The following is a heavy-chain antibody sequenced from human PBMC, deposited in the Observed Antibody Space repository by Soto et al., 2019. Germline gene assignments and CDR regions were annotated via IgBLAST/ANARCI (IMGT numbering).Heavy chain of an antibody. J-gene: IGHJ4*02. D-gene: IGHD3-22*01. CDR2: ISNDGSNK. CDR1: GFTLSNYA. Sequence: ESGGGVVQPGRSLKLSCVASGFTLSNYALHWVRQAPGKGPEWMAFISNDGSNKLYADSVKGRFTISRDNSKNTLYLEMNNLRPEDTAVFYCARAGGGYLDYWGQGTLVTVSS. V-gene: IGHV3-30*04. CDR3: ARAGGGYLDY.